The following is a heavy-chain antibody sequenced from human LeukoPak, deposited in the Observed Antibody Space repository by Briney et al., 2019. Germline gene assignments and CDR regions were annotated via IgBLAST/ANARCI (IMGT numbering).Heavy chain of an antibody. V-gene: IGHV3-30*18. CDR2: ISYDGSNK. J-gene: IGHJ4*02. CDR3: AKDLFDKNGDPDY. CDR1: GFTFSSYG. D-gene: IGHD4-17*01. Sequence: GGSLRLSCAASGFTFSSYGMHWVRQAPGKGLEWVAVISYDGSNKYYADSVKGRFTISRDNSKNTLYLQMNSLRAEDTAVYYCAKDLFDKNGDPDYWGQGTLVTVSS.